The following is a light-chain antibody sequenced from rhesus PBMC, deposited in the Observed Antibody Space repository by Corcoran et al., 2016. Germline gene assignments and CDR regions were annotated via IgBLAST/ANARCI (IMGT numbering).Light chain of an antibody. CDR1: QGISNW. CDR3: QHCSGTPFT. CDR2: RAS. Sequence: DIQMTQSPSSLSASVGDRVTITCRASQGISNWLAWYQQKPGKAPKLLIYRASNLETGVPSRFSGSGSGTDFTLTIISLQPEDVATYYCQHCSGTPFTFGPGTKLDIK. J-gene: IGKJ3*01. V-gene: IGKV1-69*01.